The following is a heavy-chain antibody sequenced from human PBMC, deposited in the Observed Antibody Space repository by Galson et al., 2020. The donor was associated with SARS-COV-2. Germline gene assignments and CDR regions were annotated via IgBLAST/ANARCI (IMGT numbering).Heavy chain of an antibody. CDR3: ATGPVVPAAIGWFDP. D-gene: IGHD2-2*02. CDR2: FDPEDGET. J-gene: IGHJ5*02. Sequence: GESLKISCKVSGYTLTELSMHWVRQAPGKGLEWMGGFDPEDGETIYAQKFQGRVTMTEDTSTDTAYMELSSLRSEDTAVYYCATGPVVPAAIGWFDPGGQGTLVTVSS. V-gene: IGHV1-24*01. CDR1: GYTLTELS.